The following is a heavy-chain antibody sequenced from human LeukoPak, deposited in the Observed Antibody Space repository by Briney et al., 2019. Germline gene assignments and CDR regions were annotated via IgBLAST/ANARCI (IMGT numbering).Heavy chain of an antibody. V-gene: IGHV3-30*03. CDR3: VFAGRADAFDI. Sequence: PGGSLRLSCAASGFTFSSYGMHWVRQAPGKGLEWVAVISYDGSNKYYADSVKGRFTISRDNSKNTLYLQMNSLRAEDTAVYYCVFAGRADAFDIWGQGTMVTVSS. D-gene: IGHD3-10*01. CDR1: GFTFSSYG. J-gene: IGHJ3*02. CDR2: ISYDGSNK.